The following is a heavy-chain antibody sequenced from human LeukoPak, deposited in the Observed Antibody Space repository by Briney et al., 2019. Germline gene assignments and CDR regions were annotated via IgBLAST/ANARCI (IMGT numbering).Heavy chain of an antibody. D-gene: IGHD6-13*01. V-gene: IGHV4-59*08. CDR1: GGSISSYY. Sequence: KPSETLSLTCTVSGGSISSYYWSWIRQPPGKGLEWIGYIYYSGGTNYNPSLKSRVTISVDTSKNQFSLKLSSVTAADTAVYYCARVPGIADYWGQGTLVTVSS. CDR3: ARVPGIADY. CDR2: IYYSGGT. J-gene: IGHJ4*02.